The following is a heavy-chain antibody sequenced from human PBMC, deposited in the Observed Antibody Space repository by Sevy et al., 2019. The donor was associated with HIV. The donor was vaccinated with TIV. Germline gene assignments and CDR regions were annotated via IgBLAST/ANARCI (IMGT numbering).Heavy chain of an antibody. J-gene: IGHJ4*02. CDR3: TTDSKRRGISALLDY. CDR1: GFTFSNAW. CDR2: IKSKTDGGTS. Sequence: GGSLRLSCAASGFTFSNAWMSWVRQAPGKGLEWVGRIKSKTDGGTSDYAAPVKDSFTISSDDSKSTLYLQMNSLKTEDTAIYYWTTDSKRRGISALLDYRGQGTLVTVSS. D-gene: IGHD3-16*01. V-gene: IGHV3-15*01.